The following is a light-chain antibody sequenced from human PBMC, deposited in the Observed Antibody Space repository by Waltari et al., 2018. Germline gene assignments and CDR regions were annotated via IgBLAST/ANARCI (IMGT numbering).Light chain of an antibody. CDR1: NIGSKN. CDR2: RDS. V-gene: IGLV3-9*01. CDR3: QVWDSNTAV. J-gene: IGLJ2*01. Sequence: SYELTQPLSVSVALGQTARMTCGGNNIGSKNVHWYQQKPGQAPVLVIYRDSNRPSGIPERFSGSTSGNTATLTISRAQAGDEADFYCQVWDSNTAVFGGGTKLTVL.